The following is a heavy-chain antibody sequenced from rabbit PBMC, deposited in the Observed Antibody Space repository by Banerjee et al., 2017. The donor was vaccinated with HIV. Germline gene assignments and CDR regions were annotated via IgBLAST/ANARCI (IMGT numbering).Heavy chain of an antibody. D-gene: IGHD2-1*01. CDR3: AGGADDYWDGFNL. CDR1: GFDFNSYG. J-gene: IGHJ4*01. CDR2: SDPILSST. Sequence: QEQLVESGGGLVQPGGSLTLSCKASGFDFNSYGVSWVRQAPGKGLEWIGYSDPILSSTHYASWAKGRFTISKTSSTTVTLQMTSLTAADTATYFCAGGADDYWDGFNLWGQGTLVTVS. V-gene: IGHV1S39*01.